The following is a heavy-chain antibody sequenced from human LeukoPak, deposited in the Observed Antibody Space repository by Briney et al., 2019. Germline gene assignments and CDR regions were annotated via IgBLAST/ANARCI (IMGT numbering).Heavy chain of an antibody. V-gene: IGHV4-30-2*01. CDR1: GGSISSXGYY. CDR3: ARWGASFDY. D-gene: IGHD3-16*01. CDR2: IYHSGST. J-gene: IGHJ4*02. Sequence: PSETXXLTCTVSGGSISSXGYYXSXIXQPPGKGLEWIGYIYHSGSTYYNPSLKSRVTISVDRSKNQFSLKLSSVTAADTAVYYCARWGASFDYWGQGTLVTVSS.